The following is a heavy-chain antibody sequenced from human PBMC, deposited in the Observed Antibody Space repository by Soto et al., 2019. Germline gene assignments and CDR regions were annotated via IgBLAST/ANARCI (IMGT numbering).Heavy chain of an antibody. CDR3: ARHRIDVVWRGFDF. CDR1: TDSSSFTNSY. CDR2: SSYSGGT. Sequence: PSETLSLTCTVSTDSSSFTNSYWGWIRQPPGKGLQWIGSSSYSGGTFYNPSLKGRVVISFDTSKKQSSLQVTSVTAADTAVYFCARHRIDVVWRGFDFSGQGSPVTVSS. D-gene: IGHD3-10*01. J-gene: IGHJ4*02. V-gene: IGHV4-39*01.